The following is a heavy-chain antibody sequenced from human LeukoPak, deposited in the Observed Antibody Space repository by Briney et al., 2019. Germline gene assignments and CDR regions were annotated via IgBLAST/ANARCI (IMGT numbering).Heavy chain of an antibody. J-gene: IGHJ2*01. D-gene: IGHD4-11*01. CDR1: GGTFSSYA. CDR3: ARVGEDYSNYMWYFDL. V-gene: IGHV1-69*05. CDR2: IIPIFGTA. Sequence: PGASVKVSCKASGGTFSSYAISWVRQAPGQGLEWMGGIIPIFGTANYAQKFQGRVTITTDESTSTAYMEPSSLRSEDTAVYYCARVGEDYSNYMWYFDLWGRGTLVTVSS.